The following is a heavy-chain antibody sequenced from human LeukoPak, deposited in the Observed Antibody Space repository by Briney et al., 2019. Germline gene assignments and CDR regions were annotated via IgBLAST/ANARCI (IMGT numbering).Heavy chain of an antibody. Sequence: SETLSLTCTVSGASMSNSFWSWIRQPAGKGLEWIGRIYSSGRTNYNPSLKSRVTLSIDTSNNQLSLKLTSVTAADTASYYCARASAGCGGTCSFDYWGQGTLVTVSS. D-gene: IGHD2-15*01. J-gene: IGHJ4*02. CDR3: ARASAGCGGTCSFDY. V-gene: IGHV4-4*07. CDR1: GASMSNSF. CDR2: IYSSGRT.